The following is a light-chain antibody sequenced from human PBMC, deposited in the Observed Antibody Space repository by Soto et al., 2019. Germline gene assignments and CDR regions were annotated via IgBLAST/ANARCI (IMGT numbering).Light chain of an antibody. CDR3: HQYDDWWT. CDR1: QSVNSN. CDR2: GAF. J-gene: IGKJ1*01. Sequence: EIVMTQSPATLSVSPGEGVTLSCRASQSVNSNFAWYQQKPGQAPRLLISGAFNRATGIPARFTGTGYGTEFTLTNSSLQSDDSAVYHCHQYDDWWTFGQGTRVEI. V-gene: IGKV3-15*01.